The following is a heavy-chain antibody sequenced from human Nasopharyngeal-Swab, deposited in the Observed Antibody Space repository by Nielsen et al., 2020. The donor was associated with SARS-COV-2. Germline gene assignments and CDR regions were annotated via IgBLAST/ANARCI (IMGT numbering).Heavy chain of an antibody. V-gene: IGHV4-34*01. CDR2: ISHLGAT. CDR1: GGSFSDNY. J-gene: IGHJ6*03. D-gene: IGHD3-10*01. Sequence: SQTLSLTCAVYGGSFSDNYWNWVRQSPGKGLVWIGEISHLGATNYKSSLKSRVVLSVDSSKSQFSLRLTSVTAADTGVYYCVRGYRTWSFPSSYYYYHMDVWGQGTTVTVSS. CDR3: VRGYRTWSFPSSYYYYHMDV.